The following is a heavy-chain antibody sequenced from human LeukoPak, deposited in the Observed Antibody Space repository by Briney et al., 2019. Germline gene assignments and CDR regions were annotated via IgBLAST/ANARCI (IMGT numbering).Heavy chain of an antibody. CDR3: ARSQHWGYGY. CDR1: GDSVSSNTVG. D-gene: IGHD7-27*01. Sequence: PSQTLSLTCAISGDSVSSNTVGWHWIRQSPSRGLEWLGRTYYRSKWNNDYAISVKSRITINSDTSKNQFSLQLNSVTPEDTAVYYCARSQHWGYGYWGQGTLVTVSS. V-gene: IGHV6-1*01. CDR2: TYYRSKWNN. J-gene: IGHJ4*02.